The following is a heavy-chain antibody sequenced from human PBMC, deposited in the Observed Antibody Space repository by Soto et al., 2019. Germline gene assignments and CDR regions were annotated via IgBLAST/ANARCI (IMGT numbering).Heavy chain of an antibody. J-gene: IGHJ6*02. D-gene: IGHD2-2*01. V-gene: IGHV1-2*04. CDR1: GYTFTGYY. Sequence: ASVKVSCKASGYTFTGYYMHWVRQAPGQGLEWMGWINPNSGGTNYAQKFQGWVTMTRDTSISTAYMELSRLRSDDTAVYYCARGDIVVVPAAARDYYYGMDVWGQGTTVTVSS. CDR2: INPNSGGT. CDR3: ARGDIVVVPAAARDYYYGMDV.